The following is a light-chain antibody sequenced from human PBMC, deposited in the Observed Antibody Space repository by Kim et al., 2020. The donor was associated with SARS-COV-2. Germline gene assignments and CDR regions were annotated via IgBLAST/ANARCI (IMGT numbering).Light chain of an antibody. CDR1: QSVSSTY. CDR3: QQYDTSRT. V-gene: IGKV3-20*01. CDR2: DAA. J-gene: IGKJ1*01. Sequence: LSPGERATLSGRASQSVSSTYLAWYQQKPGQAPRLLMSDAATRATGIPDRFSGSGSETDFTLTISRLEPEDFAVYYCQQYDTSRTFGQGTTVDIK.